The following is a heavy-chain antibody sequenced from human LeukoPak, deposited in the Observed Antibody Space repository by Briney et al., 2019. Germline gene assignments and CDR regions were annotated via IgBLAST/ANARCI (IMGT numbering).Heavy chain of an antibody. V-gene: IGHV3-21*01. D-gene: IGHD3-22*01. J-gene: IGHJ1*01. CDR3: ARGDYDSSAYYYGYFQH. Sequence: GGSLRLSGAASGFAFSSYSMNWVRQAPGKGLEWVSSISSSSSYIYYADSVKGRFTISRDNAKNSLYLQMNSLRAEDTAVYYCARGDYDSSAYYYGYFQHWGQGTLVTVSS. CDR1: GFAFSSYS. CDR2: ISSSSSYI.